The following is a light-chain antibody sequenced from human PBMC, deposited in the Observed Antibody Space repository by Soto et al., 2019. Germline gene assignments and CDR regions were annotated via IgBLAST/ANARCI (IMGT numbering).Light chain of an antibody. J-gene: IGKJ3*01. CDR2: AAS. Sequence: IQLTQSPSSLSASVGDRVTITCRASQDITSYLAWYQQKPEKAPKLLIYAASTLQSGFPSRFSGSGSGTDFTLTISSLQPEDFATYYCQQVNTYPRTFGPGTKVDFK. CDR1: QDITSY. V-gene: IGKV1-9*01. CDR3: QQVNTYPRT.